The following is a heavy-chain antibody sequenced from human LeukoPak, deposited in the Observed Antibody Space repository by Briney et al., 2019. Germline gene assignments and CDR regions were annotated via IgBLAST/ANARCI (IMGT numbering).Heavy chain of an antibody. CDR1: GFTFSSYG. J-gene: IGHJ4*02. CDR2: IWYDGSNK. CDR3: ARDPRRRYCSGGSCNHLDY. Sequence: GRSLRLSCAASGFTFSSYGMHWVRQAPGKGLEWVAVIWYDGSNKYYADSVKGRFTISRDNSKNTLYLQMNSLRAEDTAVYYCARDPRRRYCSGGSCNHLDYWGQGTLVTVSS. D-gene: IGHD2-15*01. V-gene: IGHV3-33*01.